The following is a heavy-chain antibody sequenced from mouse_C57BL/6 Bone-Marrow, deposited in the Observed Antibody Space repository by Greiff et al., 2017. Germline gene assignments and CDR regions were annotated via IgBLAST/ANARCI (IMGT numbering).Heavy chain of an antibody. D-gene: IGHD2-4*01. Sequence: EVMLVESGGGLVKPGGSLKLSCAASGFTFSSYAMSWVRQTPEKRLEWVATISDGGSYTYYPDNVKGRFTISRDNAKNNLYLQMSHLKSEDTAMYYGARELGDYDGGGGAMDYWGQGTSVTVSS. V-gene: IGHV5-4*01. J-gene: IGHJ4*01. CDR3: ARELGDYDGGGGAMDY. CDR1: GFTFSSYA. CDR2: ISDGGSYT.